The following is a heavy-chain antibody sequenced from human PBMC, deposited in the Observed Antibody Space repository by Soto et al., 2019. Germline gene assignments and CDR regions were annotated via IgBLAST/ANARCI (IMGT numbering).Heavy chain of an antibody. CDR2: ISDSGSTI. Sequence: ELQLVESGGGVVQTGGSLRLSCTASGFIFSSYEMNWVRQAPGKGLEWISYISDSGSTIHYADFVKGRFTISRDNGKKSLYLQMNGLRAEDTAVYYCAREVTTPGVWGQGTAVTVSS. J-gene: IGHJ6*02. CDR1: GFIFSSYE. CDR3: AREVTTPGV. D-gene: IGHD1-1*01. V-gene: IGHV3-48*03.